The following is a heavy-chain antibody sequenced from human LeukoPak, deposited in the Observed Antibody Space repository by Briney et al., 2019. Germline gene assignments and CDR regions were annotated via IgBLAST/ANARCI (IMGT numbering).Heavy chain of an antibody. D-gene: IGHD3-22*01. CDR3: ARGFQEISYYYDSSGYYDY. CDR1: GGSISSYY. CDR2: IYTSGST. Sequence: SETLSLTCTVSGGSISSYYWSWIRQPAGKGLEWIGRIYTSGSTNYNPSLKSRVTMSVDTSKNQFSLKLSSVTAADTAVYYCARGFQEISYYYDSSGYYDYWGQGTLVTVSS. J-gene: IGHJ4*02. V-gene: IGHV4-4*07.